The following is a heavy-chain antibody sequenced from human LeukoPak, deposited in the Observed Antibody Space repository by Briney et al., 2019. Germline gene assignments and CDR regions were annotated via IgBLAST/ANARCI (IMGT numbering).Heavy chain of an antibody. J-gene: IGHJ3*02. CDR3: AKARASYYYDSSGLYEAFDI. V-gene: IGHV3-30*18. D-gene: IGHD3-22*01. Sequence: PGGSLRLSCVASGFTFSDAWMTWVRQAPGKGLEWVAVVSYHGSNTYYADSVKGRFTISRDNSKNTVFLQMDSLRAEDTAVYSCAKARASYYYDSSGLYEAFDIWGRGTMVTVSS. CDR1: GFTFSDAW. CDR2: VSYHGSNT.